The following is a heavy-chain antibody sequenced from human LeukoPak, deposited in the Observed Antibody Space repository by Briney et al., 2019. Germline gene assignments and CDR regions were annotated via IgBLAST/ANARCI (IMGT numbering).Heavy chain of an antibody. J-gene: IGHJ4*02. D-gene: IGHD1-26*01. Sequence: SETLSLTCAVYGGSFSGYYWSWIRQPPGEGLEWIGEINHSGSTNYNPSLKSRVTISVDTSKNQFSLKLSSVTAADTAVYYCARVVGAEGYWGQGTLVTVSS. CDR3: ARVVGAEGY. CDR2: INHSGST. CDR1: GGSFSGYY. V-gene: IGHV4-34*01.